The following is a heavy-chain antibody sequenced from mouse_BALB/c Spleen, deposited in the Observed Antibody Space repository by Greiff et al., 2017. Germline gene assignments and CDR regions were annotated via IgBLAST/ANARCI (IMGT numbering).Heavy chain of an antibody. J-gene: IGHJ3*01. CDR2: ISYSGST. CDR1: GYSITSDYA. D-gene: IGHD2-4*01. CDR3: AREGTMITPFAY. Sequence: EVHLVESGPGLVKPSQSLSLTCTVTGYSITSDYAWNWIRQFPGNKLEWMGYISYSGSTSYNPSLKSRISITRDTSKNQFFLQLNSVTTEDTATYYCAREGTMITPFAYWGQGTLVTVSA. V-gene: IGHV3-2*02.